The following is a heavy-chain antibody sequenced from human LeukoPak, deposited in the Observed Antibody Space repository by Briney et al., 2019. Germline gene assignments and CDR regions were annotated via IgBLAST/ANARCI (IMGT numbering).Heavy chain of an antibody. CDR3: ARELSAAGRWGAFDI. CDR1: GYTFTGYY. D-gene: IGHD6-13*01. J-gene: IGHJ3*02. Sequence: ASVELSCKASGYTFTGYYMHWVRQAPGQGLEWMGWINPNSGDTNYAQKIQGRVTMTRDTSISTAYMELSRLRSDDTAVYYCARELSAAGRWGAFDIWGQGTTVTVSS. V-gene: IGHV1-2*02. CDR2: INPNSGDT.